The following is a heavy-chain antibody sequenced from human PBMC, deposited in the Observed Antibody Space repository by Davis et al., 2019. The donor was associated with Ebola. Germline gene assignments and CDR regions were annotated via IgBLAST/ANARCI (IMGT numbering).Heavy chain of an antibody. CDR2: INPRGDST. D-gene: IGHD5-12*01. V-gene: IGHV1-46*01. CDR1: GDIFTTYN. Sequence: AASVKVSCKASGDIFTTYNIHWVRQAPGQGLEWMAVINPRGDSTSYAQKFQGRVTVTRDTSTGTVYMDLSSLRSDDTAVYYCARGRKVAKMGSWFDPWSQGTLVTVSS. J-gene: IGHJ5*02. CDR3: ARGRKVAKMGSWFDP.